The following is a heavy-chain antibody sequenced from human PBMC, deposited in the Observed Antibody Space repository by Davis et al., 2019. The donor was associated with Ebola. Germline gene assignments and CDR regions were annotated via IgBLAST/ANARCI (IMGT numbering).Heavy chain of an antibody. Sequence: GESLKISCAASGFTFSSYAMSWVRQAPGKGLEWVSAISGSGGSTYYADSVKGRFTISRDNSKNTLYLQMNSLRAEDTAIYYCAKGSDIVVVPAAPRRLLLDVWGKGTTVTVSS. D-gene: IGHD2-2*01. V-gene: IGHV3-23*01. CDR1: GFTFSSYA. CDR2: ISGSGGST. CDR3: AKGSDIVVVPAAPRRLLLDV. J-gene: IGHJ6*04.